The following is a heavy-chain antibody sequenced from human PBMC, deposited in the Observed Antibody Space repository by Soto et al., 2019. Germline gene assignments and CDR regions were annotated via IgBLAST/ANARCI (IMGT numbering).Heavy chain of an antibody. V-gene: IGHV3-7*05. CDR3: AKGGDWGFDYFNH. CDR2: INQDGSEK. J-gene: IGHJ4*02. D-gene: IGHD2-21*02. Sequence: EVRLVESGGDLVQPGGSLRPSCAASGFTFSSYWMTWVRQAPGKGLEWVATINQDGSEKYYVDSVKGRFTISRDNAKNSLYLYMNSLRAGDTAVYYCAKGGDWGFDYFNHWGQGTLVTVSS. CDR1: GFTFSSYW.